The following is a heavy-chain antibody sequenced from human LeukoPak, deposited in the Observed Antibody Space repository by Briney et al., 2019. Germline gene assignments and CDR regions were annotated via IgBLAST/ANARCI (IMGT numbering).Heavy chain of an antibody. CDR1: GYTFTSYY. J-gene: IGHJ4*02. CDR2: INPSGGST. CDR3: ARGAAQVEAHTPVDY. Sequence: GASVKVSCKASGYTFTSYYMHWVRQAPGQGLEWMGIINPSGGSTSYAQKFQGRVTITRDTSASTAYMELSSLRSEDTAVYYCARGAAQVEAHTPVDYWGQGTLVTVSS. D-gene: IGHD1-26*01. V-gene: IGHV1-46*01.